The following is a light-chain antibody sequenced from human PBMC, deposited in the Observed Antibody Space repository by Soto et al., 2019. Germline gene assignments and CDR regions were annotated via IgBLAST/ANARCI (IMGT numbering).Light chain of an antibody. CDR3: QQYNDYWT. V-gene: IGKV1-5*03. CDR2: QAS. J-gene: IGKJ1*01. Sequence: DTQMTQSPSTLSASVGDRVTITCRASQSLNSWLAWYQQKPGRAPKLLIYQASTLASGVPSRFSGSGSGSEFTLTISSLQPDDFATYYCQQYNDYWTFGQGTKVEIK. CDR1: QSLNSW.